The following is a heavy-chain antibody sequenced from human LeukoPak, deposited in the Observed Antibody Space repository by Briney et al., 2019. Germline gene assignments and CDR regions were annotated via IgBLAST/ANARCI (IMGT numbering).Heavy chain of an antibody. D-gene: IGHD6-6*01. V-gene: IGHV1-8*01. J-gene: IGHJ4*02. Sequence: ASVKVSCKASGYTFTSYDINWVRQATGRGLEWMGWMNPNSGNTGYAQKFQGRVTMTRNTSISTAYMELSSLRSEDTAVYYCQIYSSSPRDFDYWGQGTLVTVSS. CDR2: MNPNSGNT. CDR3: QIYSSSPRDFDY. CDR1: GYTFTSYD.